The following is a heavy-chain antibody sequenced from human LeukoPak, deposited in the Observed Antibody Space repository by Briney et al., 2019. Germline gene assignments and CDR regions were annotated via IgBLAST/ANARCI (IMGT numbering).Heavy chain of an antibody. CDR3: ARRTITRSYYYGMDV. D-gene: IGHD3-9*01. V-gene: IGHV3-30*03. J-gene: IGHJ6*02. CDR1: GFTFSSYG. Sequence: GGSLRLSCAASGFTFSSYGMLWVRQAPGKGLEWVAVISYDGSNKYYADSVKGRFTISRDNSKNTLYLQMNSLRAEDTAVYYCARRTITRSYYYGMDVWGQGTTVTVSS. CDR2: ISYDGSNK.